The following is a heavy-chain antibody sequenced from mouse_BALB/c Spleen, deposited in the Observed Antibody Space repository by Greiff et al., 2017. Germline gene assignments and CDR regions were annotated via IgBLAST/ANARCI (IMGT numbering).Heavy chain of an antibody. CDR2: ISSGGST. J-gene: IGHJ3*01. D-gene: IGHD1-1*01. CDR1: GFTFSSYA. V-gene: IGHV5-6-5*01. CDR3: AREGTTASFAY. Sequence: EVHLVESGGGLVKPGGSLKLSCAASGFTFSSYAMSWVRQTPEKRLEWVASISSGGSTYYPDSVKGRFTISRDNARNILYLQMSSLRSEDTAMYYCAREGTTASFAYWGQGTLVTVSA.